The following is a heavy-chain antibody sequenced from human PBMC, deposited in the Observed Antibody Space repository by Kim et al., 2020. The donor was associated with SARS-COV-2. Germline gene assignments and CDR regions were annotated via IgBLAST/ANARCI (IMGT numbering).Heavy chain of an antibody. D-gene: IGHD1-26*01. J-gene: IGHJ2*01. CDR2: IYYSGST. Sequence: SETLSLTCTVSGGSISSSSYYWGWIRQPPGKGLEWIGSIYYSGSTYYNPSLKSRVTISVDTSKNQFSLKLSSVTAADTAVYYCARHVAKWELPYWYFDLWGRGTLVTVSS. CDR3: ARHVAKWELPYWYFDL. V-gene: IGHV4-39*01. CDR1: GGSISSSSYY.